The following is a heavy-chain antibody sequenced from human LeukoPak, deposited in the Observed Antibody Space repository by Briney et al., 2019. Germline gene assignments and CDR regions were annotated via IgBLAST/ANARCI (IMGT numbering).Heavy chain of an antibody. CDR2: VDPNSGGT. J-gene: IGHJ3*02. V-gene: IGHV1-2*02. Sequence: ASVKVSCKASAYTFTAYYMHWVRQAPGQGLEWLGSVDPNSGGTNYAQKFQGRVTMTSDTSISTAYMELIRLTSDDTAVYYCARGTGTVAAGTWAFDIWGQGTMVTVSS. D-gene: IGHD6-13*01. CDR3: ARGTGTVAAGTWAFDI. CDR1: AYTFTAYY.